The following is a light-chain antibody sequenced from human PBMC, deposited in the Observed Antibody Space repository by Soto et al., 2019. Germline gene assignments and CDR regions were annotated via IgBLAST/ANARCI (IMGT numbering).Light chain of an antibody. CDR3: QQYGSSPLT. J-gene: IGKJ4*01. Sequence: EIVLTQSPGTLSLSPGERATLSCRASQSVSNNFLGWHQQKPGQAPRLLIYGASSRATGIPDRFSGSGSGTDFTLTISRLEPEDFAVYYCQQYGSSPLTFGGGTKVEIK. CDR1: QSVSNNF. CDR2: GAS. V-gene: IGKV3-20*01.